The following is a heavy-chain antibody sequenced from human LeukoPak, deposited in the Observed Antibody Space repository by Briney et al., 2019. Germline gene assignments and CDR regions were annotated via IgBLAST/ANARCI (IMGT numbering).Heavy chain of an antibody. D-gene: IGHD6-19*01. J-gene: IGHJ4*02. CDR1: GGSISSYY. Sequence: PSETLSLTCTVSGGSISSYYWSWIRQPPGKGLEWIGYIYYSGSTNYNPSLKSRVTISVDTSKNQFSLKLSSVTAADTAVYYCAREGVSAIAVASRGFDYWGQGTLVTVSS. V-gene: IGHV4-59*01. CDR3: AREGVSAIAVASRGFDY. CDR2: IYYSGST.